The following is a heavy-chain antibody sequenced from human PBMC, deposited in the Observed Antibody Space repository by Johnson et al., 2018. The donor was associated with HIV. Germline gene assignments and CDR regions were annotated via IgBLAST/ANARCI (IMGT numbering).Heavy chain of an antibody. CDR1: GFTFSSYA. V-gene: IGHV3-13*01. CDR2: IGTAVDT. Sequence: EVQLVESGGGVVQPGRSLRLSCAASGFTFSSYAMHWVRQAPGKGLEWVSAIGTAVDTYYPGSVKGRFTISRENAKNSLYLQMNSLRAGDTAVYYCARGDWNRDAFDIWGQGTMVTVSS. J-gene: IGHJ3*02. CDR3: ARGDWNRDAFDI. D-gene: IGHD1-1*01.